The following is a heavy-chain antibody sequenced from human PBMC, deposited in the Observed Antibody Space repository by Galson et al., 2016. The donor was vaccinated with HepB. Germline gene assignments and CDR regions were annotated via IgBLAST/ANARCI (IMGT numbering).Heavy chain of an antibody. Sequence: CAISGDSVSSNRANWYWIRQSPSRDLEWLGRTYYRSKWYYDYAESTKSRITINPDTSKNQFFLLLNSVTPEDTAVYYCARGGLYGGTPHYFDYWGQGILVTVSS. CDR3: ARGGLYGGTPHYFDY. D-gene: IGHD4-23*01. CDR2: TYYRSKWYY. J-gene: IGHJ4*02. CDR1: GDSVSSNRAN. V-gene: IGHV6-1*01.